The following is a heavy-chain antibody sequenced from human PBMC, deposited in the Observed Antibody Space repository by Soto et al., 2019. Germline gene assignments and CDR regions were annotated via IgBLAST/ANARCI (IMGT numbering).Heavy chain of an antibody. D-gene: IGHD5-18*01. CDR2: ISGSGGST. V-gene: IGHV3-23*01. J-gene: IGHJ3*02. CDR3: AKSSYGSDAFDI. CDR1: GFTFSSYA. Sequence: VGSLRLSCAASGFTFSSYAMSWVRQAPGKGLEWVSAISGSGGSTYYADSVKGRFTISRDNSKNTLYLQMNSLRAEDTAVYYCAKSSYGSDAFDIWGQGTMVTVSS.